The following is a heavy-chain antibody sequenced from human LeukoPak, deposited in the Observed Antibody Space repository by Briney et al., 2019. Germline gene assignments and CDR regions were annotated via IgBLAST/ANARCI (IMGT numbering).Heavy chain of an antibody. D-gene: IGHD1-26*01. CDR2: INAGNGNT. Sequence: ASVKVSCKASGYTFTSYAMHWVRQAPGQRLEWMGWINAGNGNTKYSQKFQGRVTITRDTSASTAYMELSSLRSGDTAVYYCARDLVGAKNYYYYGMDVWGKGTTVTVSS. V-gene: IGHV1-3*01. CDR3: ARDLVGAKNYYYYGMDV. J-gene: IGHJ6*04. CDR1: GYTFTSYA.